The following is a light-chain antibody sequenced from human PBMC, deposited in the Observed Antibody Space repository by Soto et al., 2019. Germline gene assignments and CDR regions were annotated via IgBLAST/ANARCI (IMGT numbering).Light chain of an antibody. J-gene: IGKJ1*01. CDR1: QSISNS. CDR2: DAS. Sequence: DIQMTQSPSSLSASVGDRVTITCRASQSISNSLNWYRQKPGKAPKLLIFDASSLQRGVPSRFSGSGSGTDFTLTISSLQPEDFATYYCQQSYNTPRTFGQGTKVEIK. V-gene: IGKV1-39*01. CDR3: QQSYNTPRT.